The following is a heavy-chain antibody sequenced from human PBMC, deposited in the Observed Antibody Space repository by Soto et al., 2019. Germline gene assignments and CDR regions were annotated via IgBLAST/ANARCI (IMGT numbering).Heavy chain of an antibody. D-gene: IGHD2-15*01. J-gene: IGHJ6*02. CDR1: GHTISNYA. Sequence: GASVKVSCKASGHTISNYAIHWMRQAPGQRPEWMGWINTGNGDTKYSQKFRGRVTISSDTSASTVYMDLSSLTSEDTAVFFCARGLASSTVGYYYYGMDLWGQGTTVTVSS. CDR2: INTGNGDT. CDR3: ARGLASSTVGYYYYGMDL. V-gene: IGHV1-3*04.